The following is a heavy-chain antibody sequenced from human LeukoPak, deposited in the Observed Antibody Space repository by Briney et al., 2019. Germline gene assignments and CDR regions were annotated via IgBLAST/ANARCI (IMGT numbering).Heavy chain of an antibody. V-gene: IGHV3-9*01. CDR2: ISWNSGSI. J-gene: IGHJ4*02. Sequence: GGSLRLSCAASGFTFDDYAMHWVRQAPGKGLEWVSGISWNSGSIGYADSVKGRFTISRDNAKNSLYLQMNSLRAEDTALYYCAKGTNYDSSGYYSLFDYWGQGTLVTVSS. D-gene: IGHD3-22*01. CDR3: AKGTNYDSSGYYSLFDY. CDR1: GFTFDDYA.